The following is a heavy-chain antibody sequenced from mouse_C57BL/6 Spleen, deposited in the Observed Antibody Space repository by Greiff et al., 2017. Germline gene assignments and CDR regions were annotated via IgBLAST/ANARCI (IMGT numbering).Heavy chain of an antibody. J-gene: IGHJ1*03. D-gene: IGHD1-1*01. CDR1: GYTFTDYN. V-gene: IGHV1-18*01. CDR2: INPNNGGT. Sequence: VVEPGASVKIPCKASGYTFTDYNMDWVKQSHGKSLEWIGDINPNNGGTIYNQKFKGKATLTVDKSSSTAYMELRSLTSEDTAVYYCARSPAYYGSSYGYFDVWGTGTTVTVSS. CDR3: ARSPAYYGSSYGYFDV.